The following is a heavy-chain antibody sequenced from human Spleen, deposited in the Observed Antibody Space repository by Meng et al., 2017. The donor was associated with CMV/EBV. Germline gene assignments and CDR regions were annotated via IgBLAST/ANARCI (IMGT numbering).Heavy chain of an antibody. Sequence: VSSGIFYWSWIRQPPGKGLEWIGYIYSSGSTNYNPSLKSRVTISVDTSKNQFSLKLSSVTAADTAVYYCARDKTGYSSSWSTNWFDPWGQGTLVTVSS. CDR3: ARDKTGYSSSWSTNWFDP. D-gene: IGHD6-13*01. J-gene: IGHJ5*02. CDR1: VSSGIFY. V-gene: IGHV4-61*01. CDR2: IYSSGST.